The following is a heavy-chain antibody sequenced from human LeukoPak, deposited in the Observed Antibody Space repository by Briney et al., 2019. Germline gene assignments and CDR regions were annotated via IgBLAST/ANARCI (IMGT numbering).Heavy chain of an antibody. CDR2: INPNSGGT. Sequence: GASVKVSCKASGHTFTGYYMHWVRQAPGQGLEWMGRINPNSGGTNYAQKFQGRVTMTRDTSISTAYMELSRLRSDDTAVYYCARDLHSSGYYIDYWGQGTLVTVSS. CDR1: GHTFTGYY. V-gene: IGHV1-2*06. J-gene: IGHJ4*02. CDR3: ARDLHSSGYYIDY. D-gene: IGHD3-22*01.